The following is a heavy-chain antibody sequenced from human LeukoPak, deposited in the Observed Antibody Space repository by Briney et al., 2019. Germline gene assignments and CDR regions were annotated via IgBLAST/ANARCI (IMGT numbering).Heavy chain of an antibody. CDR1: GYTFTSYG. J-gene: IGHJ4*02. Sequence: ASVKVSCKASGYTFTSYGISWVRQAPGQGLEWMGWISTYNGNTNSAQKLQGRVTMTADTSTTTAYMELRSLRSDDTAVYYCARDPYGDYHGPPCDYWGQGTLVTVSS. CDR3: ARDPYGDYHGPPCDY. D-gene: IGHD4-17*01. CDR2: ISTYNGNT. V-gene: IGHV1-18*01.